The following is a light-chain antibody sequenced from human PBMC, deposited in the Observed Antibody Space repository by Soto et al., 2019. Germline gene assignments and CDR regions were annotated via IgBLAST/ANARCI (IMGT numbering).Light chain of an antibody. V-gene: IGLV2-11*01. CDR3: DSYTSSRAYV. CDR2: DVS. CDR1: SSDVGGYNH. J-gene: IGLJ1*01. Sequence: QSALTQPRSVSGSPGQSVTISCTGTSSDVGGYNHVSWYQQHPGKAPKLMIYDVSKRPSGVPDRFSGSKSGNTASLTISGLQAEDEADYYCDSYTSSRAYVFGIGTKVTVL.